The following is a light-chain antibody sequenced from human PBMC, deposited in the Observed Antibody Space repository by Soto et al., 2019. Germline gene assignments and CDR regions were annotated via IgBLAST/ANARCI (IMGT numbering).Light chain of an antibody. Sequence: DIQITQSPSSLSAPVGDRVTITCLASQSINYYLNWYQQKVGEPPKLLIYAASSLQSGVPSRFSGSGSGADYTLTISRLQPEDFATYYCQQTYSIPRAFAQGTKV. J-gene: IGKJ1*01. CDR1: QSINYY. CDR3: QQTYSIPRA. V-gene: IGKV1-39*01. CDR2: AAS.